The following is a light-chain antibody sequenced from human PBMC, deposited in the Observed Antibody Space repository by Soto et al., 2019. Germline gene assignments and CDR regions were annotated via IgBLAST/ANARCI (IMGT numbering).Light chain of an antibody. V-gene: IGKV3-15*01. CDR3: QQYNSYSPT. CDR2: GAS. J-gene: IGKJ1*01. Sequence: ILLTQSPATLSVSPGDRATLSCRASQSISSDLAWYQQKPGQAPRLLIYGASTRATGVPARFSGSGSGTDFTLTISGLQPGDFATYYCQQYNSYSPTFGQGTKVDIK. CDR1: QSISSD.